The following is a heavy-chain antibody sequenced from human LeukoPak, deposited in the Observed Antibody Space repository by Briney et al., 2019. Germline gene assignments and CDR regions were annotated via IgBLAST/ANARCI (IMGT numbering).Heavy chain of an antibody. V-gene: IGHV4-34*01. CDR3: ARDVVPAANLSSWFDP. CDR1: GGSFSGYY. D-gene: IGHD2-2*01. CDR2: INHSGST. J-gene: IGHJ5*02. Sequence: SETLSPTCAVYGGSFSGYYWSWIRQPPGMGLEWIGEINHSGSTNYNPALQRRVTISVDTSKNQFSPKLSSVTAADTAVYYCARDVVPAANLSSWFDPWGQGTLVTVSS.